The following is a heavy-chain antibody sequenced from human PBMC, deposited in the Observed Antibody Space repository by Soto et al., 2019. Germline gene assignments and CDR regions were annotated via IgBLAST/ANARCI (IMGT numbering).Heavy chain of an antibody. D-gene: IGHD3-10*01. CDR3: ARSNMGSPPRVDY. J-gene: IGHJ4*02. Sequence: SETLSLTCTVSGGSISRGVYYWTWIRQHPGKGLEWIGYVYHSGSTNYNPSLKSPVTISVDTSKNQFSLDLTSVTAADTAVDYCARSNMGSPPRVDYWGQGTLVTVSS. CDR2: VYHSGST. CDR1: GGSISRGVYY. V-gene: IGHV4-31*01.